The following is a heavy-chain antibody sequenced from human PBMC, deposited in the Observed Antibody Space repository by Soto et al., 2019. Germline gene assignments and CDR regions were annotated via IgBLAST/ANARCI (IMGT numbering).Heavy chain of an antibody. CDR2: IYPGDSDT. CDR3: ARHKAALDYYYGMNV. CDR1: GYSFTSYW. V-gene: IGHV5-51*01. J-gene: IGHJ6*02. Sequence: GESLKISCKGSGYSFTSYWIGWVRQMPGKGLEWMGIIYPGDSDTRYSPSFQGQVTISADKSSSTAYLQRSSLKASDTARYYCARHKAALDYYYGMNVWGQGTTVTVSS.